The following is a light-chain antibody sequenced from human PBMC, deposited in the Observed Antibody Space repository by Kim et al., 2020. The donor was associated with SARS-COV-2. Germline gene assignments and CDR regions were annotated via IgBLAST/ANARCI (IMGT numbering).Light chain of an antibody. Sequence: QSALTQPASVSGSPGQSITISCTGTTSDVGGYDFVSWYQQHQGKAPKFLIYDGSKRASGVSNRFSGSKSGNTASLTISGLQAEDEADYYCISYTSSSTWVLGGGTQLTVL. J-gene: IGLJ3*02. V-gene: IGLV2-14*01. CDR2: DGS. CDR3: ISYTSSSTWV. CDR1: TSDVGGYDF.